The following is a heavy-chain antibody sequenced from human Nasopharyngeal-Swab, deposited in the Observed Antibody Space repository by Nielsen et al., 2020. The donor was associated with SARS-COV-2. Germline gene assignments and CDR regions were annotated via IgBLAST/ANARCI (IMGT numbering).Heavy chain of an antibody. Sequence: ASAQAFCKASGYISTSYGFSWVRQAPGQGLEWMGWISAYNGNTNYAQKLQGRVTMTTDTSTSTAYMELRSLRSDDTAVYYCARSVVVPAANLDYWGQGTLVTVSS. V-gene: IGHV1-18*01. CDR3: ARSVVVPAANLDY. CDR1: GYISTSYG. D-gene: IGHD2-2*01. J-gene: IGHJ4*02. CDR2: ISAYNGNT.